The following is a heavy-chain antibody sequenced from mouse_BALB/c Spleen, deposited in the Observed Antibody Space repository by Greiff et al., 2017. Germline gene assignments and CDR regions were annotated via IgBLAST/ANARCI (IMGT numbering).Heavy chain of an antibody. CDR2: INPSSGYT. V-gene: IGHV1-4*02. D-gene: IGHD2-14*01. J-gene: IGHJ4*01. CDR1: GYTFTSYT. CDR3: ARYRYDGGAMDY. Sequence: QVQLQQSAAELARPGASVKMSCKASGYTFTSYTMHWVKQRPGQGLEWIGYINPSSGYTEYNQKFKDKTTLTADKSSSTAYMQLSSLTSEDSAVYYCARYRYDGGAMDYWGQGTSVTVSS.